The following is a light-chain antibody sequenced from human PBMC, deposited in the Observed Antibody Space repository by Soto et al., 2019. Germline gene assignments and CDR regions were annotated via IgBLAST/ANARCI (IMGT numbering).Light chain of an antibody. V-gene: IGLV1-44*01. CDR1: TSNIGTNT. J-gene: IGLJ1*01. Sequence: QPVLTQPPSASETPGQRVTISCSGSTSNIGTNTVNWYQQLTGAAPKLLIYSDTQRPSGVPDRFSGSKSGTSASLAISGLQSEDEADYYCAAWDDSLNGYVFGTGTKVTVL. CDR2: SDT. CDR3: AAWDDSLNGYV.